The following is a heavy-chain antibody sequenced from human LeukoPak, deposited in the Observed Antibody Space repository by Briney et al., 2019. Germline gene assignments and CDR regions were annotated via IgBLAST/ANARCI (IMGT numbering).Heavy chain of an antibody. CDR1: GYTFTGYY. J-gene: IGHJ5*02. Sequence: ASVKVSCKASGYTFTGYYMHWVRQAPGQGLEWMGWINPNSGGTNYAQKFQGRVTMTTDTSTSTAYMELRSLRSDDTAVYYCARVDGVLLWFGESPVDPWGQGTLVTVSS. CDR2: INPNSGGT. D-gene: IGHD3-10*01. V-gene: IGHV1-2*02. CDR3: ARVDGVLLWFGESPVDP.